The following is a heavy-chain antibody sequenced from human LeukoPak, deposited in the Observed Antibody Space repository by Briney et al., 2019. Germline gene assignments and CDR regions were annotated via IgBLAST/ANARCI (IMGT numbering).Heavy chain of an antibody. J-gene: IGHJ6*03. Sequence: SVKVSCKASGGTFSSYAISWVRQAPGQGLEWMGRIIPILGIANYAQKFQGRVTITTDESTSTAYMELSSLRSEDTAVYYCAGGDYSNYAYYYYYMDVWGKGTTVTVSS. V-gene: IGHV1-69*04. CDR3: AGGDYSNYAYYYYYMDV. CDR2: IIPILGIA. CDR1: GGTFSSYA. D-gene: IGHD4-11*01.